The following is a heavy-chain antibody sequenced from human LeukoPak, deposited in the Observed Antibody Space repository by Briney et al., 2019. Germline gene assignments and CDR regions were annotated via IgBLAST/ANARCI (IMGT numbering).Heavy chain of an antibody. J-gene: IGHJ6*02. V-gene: IGHV3-30-3*01. CDR3: ANGAPGIAAAGLMDV. D-gene: IGHD6-13*01. CDR1: GFTFSSYA. CDR2: ISYDGSNK. Sequence: GGSLRLSCAASGFTFSSYAMHWVRQAPGKGPEWVAVISYDGSNKYYADSVKGRFTISRDNSKNTLYLQMNSLRAEDTAVYYCANGAPGIAAAGLMDVWGQGTTVTVSS.